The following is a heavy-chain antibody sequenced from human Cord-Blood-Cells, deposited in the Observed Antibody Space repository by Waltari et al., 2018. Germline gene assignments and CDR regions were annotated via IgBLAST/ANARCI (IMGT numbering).Heavy chain of an antibody. Sequence: QVQLQQWGAGLLKPSETLSLTCAVYGGSFSGYYWSWIRQPPRKGLGWIGEINHSGSTNYNPSLKSRVTISVDTSKNQFSLKLSSVTAADTAVYYCAGIGLLDAFDIWCQGTMVTVSS. CDR1: GGSFSGYY. V-gene: IGHV4-34*01. D-gene: IGHD2-21*01. CDR3: AGIGLLDAFDI. J-gene: IGHJ3*02. CDR2: INHSGST.